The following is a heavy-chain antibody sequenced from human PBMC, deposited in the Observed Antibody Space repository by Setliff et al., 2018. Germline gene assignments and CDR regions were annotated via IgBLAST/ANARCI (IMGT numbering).Heavy chain of an antibody. Sequence: PGGSLRLSCAASGFTFSDYSMNWVRQAPGKGLQWVSYISSASRTIHYADSVKGRFSISRENAMNSLYLQMNSLRADDTAVYYCARQRYYDYWGQGTLVTVSS. V-gene: IGHV3-48*04. CDR2: ISSASRTI. J-gene: IGHJ4*02. CDR3: ARQRYYDY. CDR1: GFTFSDYS.